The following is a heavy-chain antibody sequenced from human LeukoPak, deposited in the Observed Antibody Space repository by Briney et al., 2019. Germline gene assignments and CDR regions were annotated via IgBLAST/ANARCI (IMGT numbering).Heavy chain of an antibody. CDR3: ARGRLERSPEDY. CDR1: GYTFTGYY. CDR2: INPNSGGT. Sequence: ASVKLSCKASGYTFTGYYMHWVRQAPGQGLEWMGWINPNSGGTNYAQKFQGRVTMTRDTSISTAYMELSRLRSDDTAVYYCARGRLERSPEDYWGRGTLVTVSS. J-gene: IGHJ4*02. V-gene: IGHV1-2*02. D-gene: IGHD1-1*01.